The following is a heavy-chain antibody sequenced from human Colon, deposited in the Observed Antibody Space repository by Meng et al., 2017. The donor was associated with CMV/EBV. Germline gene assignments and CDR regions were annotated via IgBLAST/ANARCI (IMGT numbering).Heavy chain of an antibody. D-gene: IGHD3-16*01. V-gene: IGHV3-74*01. CDR1: GFTFSNSW. CDR3: ALRLRNSDGMDV. Sequence: GESLKISCAASGFTFSNSWMHWVRQGPGKGLVWVSRINPDGSSTSYADSVKGRFTISRDNAKNTAFLQMNSLRTEDTAVYYCALRLRNSDGMDVWGQGTTVTVSS. CDR2: INPDGSST. J-gene: IGHJ6*02.